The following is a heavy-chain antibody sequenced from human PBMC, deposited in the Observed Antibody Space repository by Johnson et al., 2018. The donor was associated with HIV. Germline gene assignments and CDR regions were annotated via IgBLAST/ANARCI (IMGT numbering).Heavy chain of an antibody. V-gene: IGHV3-30*02. Sequence: QLVESGGGVVQPGRSLILSCAASGFTFSSYGMHWVRQAPGKGLEWVAFIRYDGSNKYYADSVKGRFTISRDNSKNTLYLQMNSLRAEDTAVYYCATHLNDYGDTLTDDAFDIWGQGTLLTVSS. J-gene: IGHJ3*02. CDR1: GFTFSSYG. CDR3: ATHLNDYGDTLTDDAFDI. CDR2: IRYDGSNK. D-gene: IGHD4-17*01.